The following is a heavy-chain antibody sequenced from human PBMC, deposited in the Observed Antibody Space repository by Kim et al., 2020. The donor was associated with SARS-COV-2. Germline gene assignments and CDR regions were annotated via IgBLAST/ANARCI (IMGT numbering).Heavy chain of an antibody. CDR3: ARYKRNGDYFPDP. CDR2: IYYSGST. V-gene: IGHV4-31*03. Sequence: SETLSLTCTVSGGSISSGGYYWSWIRQHPGKGLEWIGYIYYSGSTYYNPSLKSRVTISVDTSKNQFSLKLSSVTAADTAVYYCARYKRNGDYFPDPWGQGTLVTVSS. CDR1: GGSISSGGYY. D-gene: IGHD4-17*01. J-gene: IGHJ5*02.